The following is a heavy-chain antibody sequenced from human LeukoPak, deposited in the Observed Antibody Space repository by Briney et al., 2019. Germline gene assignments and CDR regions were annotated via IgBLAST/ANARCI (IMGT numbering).Heavy chain of an antibody. CDR1: GYSFTKNW. D-gene: IGHD3-16*01. V-gene: IGHV5-51*01. J-gene: IGHJ4*02. CDR3: VRGDYGGF. Sequence: GESLKISCKGSGYSFTKNWIAWVRQMPRRGLEWMGIIFPSDSDIKYSPSFQGQVTISADKSINTAYLQWSSLKASDTAMYYCVRGDYGGFWGQGTLVTVSS. CDR2: IFPSDSDI.